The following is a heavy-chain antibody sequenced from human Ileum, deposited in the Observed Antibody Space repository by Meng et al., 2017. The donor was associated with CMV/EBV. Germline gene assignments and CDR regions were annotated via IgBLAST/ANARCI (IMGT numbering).Heavy chain of an antibody. V-gene: IGHV4-30-4*08. CDR2: IYYSGST. J-gene: IGHJ4*02. Sequence: VTLQESGTGLVKPSQTLSLTCTVSGGSISSGDYYWSWIRQPPGKGLEWIGYIYYSGSTYYTPSLKSRVTISVDTSKNQFSLKLSSVTAADTAVYYCAREIPSSSWYYLDYWGQGTLVTVSS. D-gene: IGHD6-13*01. CDR3: AREIPSSSWYYLDY. CDR1: GGSISSGDYY.